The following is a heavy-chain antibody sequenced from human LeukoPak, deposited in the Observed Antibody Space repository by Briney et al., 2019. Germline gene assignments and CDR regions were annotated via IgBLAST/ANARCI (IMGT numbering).Heavy chain of an antibody. J-gene: IGHJ4*02. V-gene: IGHV3-21*01. CDR1: GFTFSSCS. D-gene: IGHD2-2*01. Sequence: PGGSLRLSCAASGFTFSSCSMNWVRQAPGKGLEWVSSISSGSTYIYYADSLKGRFTISRDNAKNSLYLQMNGLRVEDTAVYYCVRDASWFDYWGQGALVTVSS. CDR3: VRDASWFDY. CDR2: ISSGSTYI.